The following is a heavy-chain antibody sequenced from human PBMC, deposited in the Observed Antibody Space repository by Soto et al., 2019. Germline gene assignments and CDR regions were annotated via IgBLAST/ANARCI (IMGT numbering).Heavy chain of an antibody. V-gene: IGHV3-11*01. Sequence: PEGSLRLSCTSSVFTLSDYYMNCIRQSPGEGLEWIAYISHSGTTISYADSVKGRFTISRDSADNSLFLQMNGLSADDTAVYYCARDRVGRAGWLDPWGQGT. D-gene: IGHD1-26*01. J-gene: IGHJ5*02. CDR3: ARDRVGRAGWLDP. CDR2: ISHSGTTI. CDR1: VFTLSDYY.